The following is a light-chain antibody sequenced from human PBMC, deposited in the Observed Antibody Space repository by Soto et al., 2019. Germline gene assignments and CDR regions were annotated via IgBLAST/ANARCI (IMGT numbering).Light chain of an antibody. CDR2: DVS. CDR1: SSDVDGYNY. V-gene: IGLV2-14*01. J-gene: IGLJ1*01. CDR3: SSYTTSNTRQIV. Sequence: QSVLTQPASVSGSPGQSITISCTGTSSDVDGYNYVSWYQQHPGKAANFMIYDVSNRPSGVSNRFSGSKSGNTASLTISGLQAEDEADYYCSSYTTSNTRQIVFGTGTKVTVL.